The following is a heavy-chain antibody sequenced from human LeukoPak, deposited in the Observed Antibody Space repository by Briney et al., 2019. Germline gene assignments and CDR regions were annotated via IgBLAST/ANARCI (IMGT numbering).Heavy chain of an antibody. D-gene: IGHD3-3*01. CDR3: AAAPIWKYAFDI. Sequence: PSETMSLTCTVSGGSISSFYWSWIRQPPGKGLEWIGYIYYSRSTNHNPSLKSRVTISVDTSMNQFSLKLSSVTAADTAVYYSAAAPIWKYAFDIWGQGTMVTVSS. V-gene: IGHV4-59*01. CDR2: IYYSRST. J-gene: IGHJ3*02. CDR1: GGSISSFY.